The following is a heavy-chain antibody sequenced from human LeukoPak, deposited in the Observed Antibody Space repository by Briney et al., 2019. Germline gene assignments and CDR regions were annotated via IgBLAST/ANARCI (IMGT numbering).Heavy chain of an antibody. J-gene: IGHJ4*02. CDR3: ARDTVNGSGSYWDY. D-gene: IGHD3-10*01. CDR1: GGSISSGGYS. CDR2: IYHSGST. Sequence: PSQTLSLTCAVSGGSISSGGYSSSWIRQPPGKGLEWIGYIYHSGSTYYNPSLKSRVTISVDRSKNQFSLKLSSVTAADTAVYYCARDTVNGSGSYWDYWGQGTLVTVSS. V-gene: IGHV4-30-2*01.